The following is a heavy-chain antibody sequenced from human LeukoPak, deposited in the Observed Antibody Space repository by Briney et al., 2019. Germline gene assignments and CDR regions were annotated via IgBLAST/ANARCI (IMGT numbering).Heavy chain of an antibody. CDR2: ISAYNGNT. CDR1: GYTFTSYG. Sequence: ASVKVSCKASGYTFTSYGISWVRQAPGQGLEWMGCISAYNGNTNYAQKLQGRVTMTTDTSTSTAYMELRSLRSDDTAVYYCARDAPTAPNYYDSSGYLHYMISPTPPLLDYWGQGTLVTVSS. J-gene: IGHJ4*02. CDR3: ARDAPTAPNYYDSSGYLHYMISPTPPLLDY. D-gene: IGHD3-22*01. V-gene: IGHV1-18*01.